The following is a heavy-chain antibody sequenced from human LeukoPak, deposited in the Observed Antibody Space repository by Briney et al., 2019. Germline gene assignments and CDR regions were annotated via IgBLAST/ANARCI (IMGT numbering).Heavy chain of an antibody. CDR1: GGSISSSSYY. CDR3: ARGGHYYYYMDV. J-gene: IGHJ6*03. D-gene: IGHD3-16*01. Sequence: SETLSLTCTVSGGSISSSSYYWGWIRQPPGKGLEWIGSIYYSGSTYYNPSLKSRVTISVDTSKNQFSLKLSSVTAADTAVYYCARGGHYYYYMDVWGKGTTVTVSS. CDR2: IYYSGST. V-gene: IGHV4-39*07.